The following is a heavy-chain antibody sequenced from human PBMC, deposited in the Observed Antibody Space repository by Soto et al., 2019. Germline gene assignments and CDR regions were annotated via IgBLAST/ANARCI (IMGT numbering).Heavy chain of an antibody. CDR3: ARRMTTIFGVDIGFEY. CDR1: GYIFASSW. Sequence: GASLKISCKGSGYIFASSWIGLVRQMPGKGLEWMGIIYPRDSDSTYSPSFQGQVTISADKSISTAYLQWSSLEASDTAMYYCARRMTTIFGVDIGFEYWGQGTLVTVSS. CDR2: IYPRDSDS. D-gene: IGHD3-3*01. V-gene: IGHV5-51*01. J-gene: IGHJ4*02.